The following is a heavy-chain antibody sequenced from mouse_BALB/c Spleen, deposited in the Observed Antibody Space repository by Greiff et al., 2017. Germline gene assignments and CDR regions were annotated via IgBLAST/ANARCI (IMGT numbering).Heavy chain of an antibody. D-gene: IGHD3-1*01. V-gene: IGHV3-2*02. Sequence: VQLQQSGPGLVKPSQSLSLTCTVTGYSITSDYAWNWIRQFPGNKLEWMGYISYSGSTSYNPSLKSRISITRDTSKNQFFLQLNSVTTEDTATYYCARKLEEAYWGQGTLVTVCA. J-gene: IGHJ3*01. CDR2: ISYSGST. CDR1: GYSITSDYA. CDR3: ARKLEEAY.